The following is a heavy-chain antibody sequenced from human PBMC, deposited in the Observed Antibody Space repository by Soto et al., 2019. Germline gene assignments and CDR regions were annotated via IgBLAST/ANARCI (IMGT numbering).Heavy chain of an antibody. Sequence: SETLSLTCTVSGGSISSYYWSWIRQPPGKGLEWIGYVNYIGSTNYNPSLKSRVNITLDTSKTQFSLKLSSVTAADTAVYYCARDNGVGPWGQGTLVTVSS. CDR1: GGSISSYY. CDR3: ARDNGVGP. V-gene: IGHV4-59*12. J-gene: IGHJ5*02. CDR2: VNYIGST. D-gene: IGHD2-8*01.